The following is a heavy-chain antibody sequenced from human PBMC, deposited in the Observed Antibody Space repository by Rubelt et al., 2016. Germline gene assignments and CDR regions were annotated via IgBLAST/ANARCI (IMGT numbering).Heavy chain of an antibody. CDR2: IYYSGST. J-gene: IGHJ6*02. CDR3: AGGGKQQLGPYYYVMDV. V-gene: IGHV4-59*04. Sequence: QVQLQESGPGLVKPSETLSLTCTVSGGALSSYYWSWIRQPPGKGLEWIGSIYYSGSTYYTPSLKSRVTISVDTSKNQFSLKLRSVTAADTALYYCAGGGKQQLGPYYYVMDVWGQGTTVTVSS. CDR1: GGALSSYY. D-gene: IGHD6-13*01.